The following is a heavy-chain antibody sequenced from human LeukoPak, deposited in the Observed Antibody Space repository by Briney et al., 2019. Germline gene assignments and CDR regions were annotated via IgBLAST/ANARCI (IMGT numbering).Heavy chain of an antibody. V-gene: IGHV3-48*03. CDR3: ARVGAPWYYYDSSGYLRPNWFDP. Sequence: HPGGSLRLSCAASGFTFSSYEMNWVRQAPGKGLEWVSYISSSGSTIYYADSVKGRFTISRDNAKNSLYLQVNGLRAEDTAIYYCARVGAPWYYYDSSGYLRPNWFDPWGQGTLVTVSS. CDR1: GFTFSSYE. J-gene: IGHJ5*02. D-gene: IGHD3-22*01. CDR2: ISSSGSTI.